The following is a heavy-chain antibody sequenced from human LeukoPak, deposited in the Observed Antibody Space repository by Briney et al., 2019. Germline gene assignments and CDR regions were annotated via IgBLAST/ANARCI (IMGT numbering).Heavy chain of an antibody. Sequence: ASVKVSCKASGYTFTSYYMHWVRQAPGQGLEWMGIINPSGGSTSYAQKFQGRVTMTTDTSTSTAFLELRSLRSDDTAFYYCARDRGWEELQWYFDLWGRGTLVTVSS. V-gene: IGHV1-46*01. CDR1: GYTFTSYY. CDR3: ARDRGWEELQWYFDL. D-gene: IGHD1-7*01. CDR2: INPSGGST. J-gene: IGHJ2*01.